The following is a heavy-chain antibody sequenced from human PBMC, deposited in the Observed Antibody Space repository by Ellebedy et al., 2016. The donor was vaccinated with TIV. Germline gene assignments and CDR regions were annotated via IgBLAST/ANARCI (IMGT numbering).Heavy chain of an antibody. J-gene: IGHJ4*02. CDR1: GFTFTSYY. CDR2: INPSGGGT. CDR3: ARDFLYYFDY. Sequence: AASVKVSCKASGFTFTSYYMHWVRQAPGQGLEWMGKINPSGGGTSFAQKFQGRVTMTRDTSTSTVYMELSSLRSEDTAMYYCARDFLYYFDYWGQGTLVTVSS. V-gene: IGHV1-46*01.